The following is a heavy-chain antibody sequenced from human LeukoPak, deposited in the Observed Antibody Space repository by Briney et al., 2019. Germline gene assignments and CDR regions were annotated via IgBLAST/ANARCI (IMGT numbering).Heavy chain of an antibody. J-gene: IGHJ4*02. Sequence: ASVKVSCTASGYTFTSYYIHWVRQAPGQGLEWMGIINPSGGSTGYAQKFQGRVTMTRDTSTSTVYMELSSLRSEDTAVYYCARSDSSGYYYWGQGTLVTVSS. V-gene: IGHV1-46*01. CDR2: INPSGGST. D-gene: IGHD3-22*01. CDR3: ARSDSSGYYY. CDR1: GYTFTSYY.